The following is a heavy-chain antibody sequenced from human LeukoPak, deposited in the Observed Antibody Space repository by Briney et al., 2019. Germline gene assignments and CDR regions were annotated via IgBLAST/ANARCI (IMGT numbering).Heavy chain of an antibody. Sequence: PGRSLRLSCAASGFTFSSYGMHWVRQAPGKGLVWVARLSSDESFTSYADSVKGRFTISRDNAKNTLYLQMNSLRAEDTAVYYCARDLNWLLFDYWGQGTLVTVSS. CDR1: GFTFSSYG. CDR2: LSSDESFT. CDR3: ARDLNWLLFDY. D-gene: IGHD3-9*01. J-gene: IGHJ4*02. V-gene: IGHV3-74*01.